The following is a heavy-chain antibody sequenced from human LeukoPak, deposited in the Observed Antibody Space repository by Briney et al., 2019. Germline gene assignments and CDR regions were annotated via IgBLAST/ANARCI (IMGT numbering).Heavy chain of an antibody. V-gene: IGHV4-4*07. CDR1: GGAISSYY. CDR3: ASDGSGPLGRDAFDI. D-gene: IGHD2-15*01. Sequence: SETLSLTCTVSGGAISSYYWSWIRQPAGKGLEWIGRIYTSGSTNYNPSLKSRVTMSVDTSKNQFSLKLSSVTAAGTAVYYCASDGSGPLGRDAFDIWGQGTMVTVSS. J-gene: IGHJ3*02. CDR2: IYTSGST.